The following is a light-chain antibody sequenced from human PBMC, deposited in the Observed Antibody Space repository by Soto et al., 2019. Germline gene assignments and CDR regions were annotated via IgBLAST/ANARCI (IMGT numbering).Light chain of an antibody. Sequence: EIVMTQSPATLSVSPGERATLSCRASQSVSNNYLAWYQQKPGQAPRLLIYGASNRATGIPDRFSGSGSGTDFTLTISRLEPEDFAVYYCQQYGRSPWTFGQGTKVDIK. V-gene: IGKV3-20*01. CDR1: QSVSNNY. J-gene: IGKJ1*01. CDR3: QQYGRSPWT. CDR2: GAS.